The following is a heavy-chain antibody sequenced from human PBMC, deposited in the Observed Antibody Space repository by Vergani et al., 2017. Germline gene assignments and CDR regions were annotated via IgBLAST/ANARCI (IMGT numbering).Heavy chain of an antibody. CDR3: ARDRPGSDDSSGYYGVGAFDI. Sequence: EVQLVESGGGLVQPGGSLRLSCAASGFPFSSYSMNWVRQAPGKGLEWVSYSSSSNSTIYYADSVKGRFTISRDNAKNSLYLQMNSLRAEDTAVYYCARDRPGSDDSSGYYGVGAFDIWGQGTMVTVSS. D-gene: IGHD3-22*01. CDR1: GFPFSSYS. CDR2: SSSSNSTI. J-gene: IGHJ3*02. V-gene: IGHV3-48*01.